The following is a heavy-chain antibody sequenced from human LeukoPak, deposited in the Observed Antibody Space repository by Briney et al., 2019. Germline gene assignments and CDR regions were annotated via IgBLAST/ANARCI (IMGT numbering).Heavy chain of an antibody. CDR3: ARVLCGGGNCYSSDFDY. Sequence: GASVKVSCEASGYTFTGYYMHWVRQAPGQGLEWMGWINPNSGGTNYAQKFQGRVTMTRDTSISTAYMELSRLTSGDTAVYYCARVLCGGGNCYSSDFDYWGQGTLVTVSS. CDR1: GYTFTGYY. CDR2: INPNSGGT. J-gene: IGHJ4*02. D-gene: IGHD2-15*01. V-gene: IGHV1-2*02.